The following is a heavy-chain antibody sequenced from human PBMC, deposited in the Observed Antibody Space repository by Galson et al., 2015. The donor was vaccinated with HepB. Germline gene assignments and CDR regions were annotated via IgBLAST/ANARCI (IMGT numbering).Heavy chain of an antibody. CDR2: ISYDGSNK. D-gene: IGHD3-9*01. CDR1: GFTFSSYG. CDR3: AKSEYYDILTGYSDYGMDV. Sequence: SLRLSCAASGFTFSSYGMHWVRQAPGKGLEWVAVISYDGSNKYYADSVKGRFTISRDNSKNTLYLQMNSLRAEDTAVYYCAKSEYYDILTGYSDYGMDVWGQGTTVTVSS. J-gene: IGHJ6*02. V-gene: IGHV3-30*18.